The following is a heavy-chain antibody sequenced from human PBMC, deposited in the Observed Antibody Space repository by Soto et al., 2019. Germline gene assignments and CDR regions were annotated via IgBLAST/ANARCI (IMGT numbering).Heavy chain of an antibody. V-gene: IGHV4-59*01. Sequence: SETMSLTCTVSGGSISSYYWSWIRQPPGKGLERIGYIYYSGSTNYNPSLKSRVTISVDTSKNQFSLKLSSVTAADTAVYYCARGIRTVTPDYWGQGTLVTVSS. CDR2: IYYSGST. CDR1: GGSISSYY. J-gene: IGHJ4*02. D-gene: IGHD4-17*01. CDR3: ARGIRTVTPDY.